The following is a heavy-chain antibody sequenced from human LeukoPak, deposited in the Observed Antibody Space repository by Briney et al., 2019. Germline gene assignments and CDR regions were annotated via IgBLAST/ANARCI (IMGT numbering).Heavy chain of an antibody. CDR1: GFTFSKYS. J-gene: IGHJ5*01. CDR3: ARDNWIDC. V-gene: IGHV3-48*04. Sequence: QTGGSLRLSYAASGFTFSKYSMTWVRQAPGKGLEWVSFIGTSSTPIYYADSVKGRFTISRDNTKNSLYLQMNSLKVEDTAIYYCARDNWIDCWGQGTLVTVSS. CDR2: IGTSSTPI.